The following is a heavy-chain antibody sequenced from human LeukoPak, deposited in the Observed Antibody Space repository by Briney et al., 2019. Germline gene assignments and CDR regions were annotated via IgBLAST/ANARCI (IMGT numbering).Heavy chain of an antibody. CDR2: INHSGST. CDR1: GGSFSGYY. Sequence: PSETLSLTCAVYGGSFSGYYWSWIRQPPGKGLEWIGEINHSGSTNYNPSLKSRVTISVDTSKNQFSLKLSSVTAADTAVYYCARGQYYYYYMDVWGQGTPVTVS. CDR3: ARGQYYYYYMDV. V-gene: IGHV4-34*01. J-gene: IGHJ6*03.